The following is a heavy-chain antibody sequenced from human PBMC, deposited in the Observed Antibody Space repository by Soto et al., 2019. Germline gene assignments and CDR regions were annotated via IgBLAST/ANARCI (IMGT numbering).Heavy chain of an antibody. CDR2: INWNGGST. D-gene: IGHD3-22*01. CDR3: ARDGSSGYSFSFDY. CDR1: GFSLDDYG. J-gene: IGHJ4*02. Sequence: EVQLVESGGGVVRPGGSLRLSCAASGFSLDDYGMSWVRQAPGKGLEWVSGINWNGGSTGYADSVKGRFTISRDNANNSLSLQTNSLRAEDTALYYCARDGSSGYSFSFDYWGQGTLVTVSS. V-gene: IGHV3-20*04.